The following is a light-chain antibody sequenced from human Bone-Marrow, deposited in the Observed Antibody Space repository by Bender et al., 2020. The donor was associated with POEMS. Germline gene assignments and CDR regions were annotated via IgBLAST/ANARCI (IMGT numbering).Light chain of an antibody. CDR1: SSDVGSHNL. V-gene: IGLV2-23*02. Sequence: QSALTQPASVSGSPGQSITISCTGTSSDVGSHNLFSWYQQHPGKAPKLLIYEVTKRPSGVSTRFSGSKSGYTASLTISGLQNEDEADYYRCAYAGPGTLVFAGGTKLTVV. J-gene: IGLJ3*02. CDR3: CAYAGPGTLV. CDR2: EVT.